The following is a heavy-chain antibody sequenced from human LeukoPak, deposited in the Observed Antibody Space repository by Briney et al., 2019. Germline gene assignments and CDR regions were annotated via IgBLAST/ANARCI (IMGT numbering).Heavy chain of an antibody. CDR2: IYHSGST. CDR1: GGSISSSNW. CDR3: AGWGIAVAGLNY. J-gene: IGHJ4*02. D-gene: IGHD6-19*01. Sequence: PSGTLSLTCAVSGGSISSSNWWSWVRQPPGKGLEWIGEIYHSGSTNYNPSLKSRATISVDKSKNQFSLKLSSVTAADTAVYYCAGWGIAVAGLNYWGQGTLVTVSS. V-gene: IGHV4-4*02.